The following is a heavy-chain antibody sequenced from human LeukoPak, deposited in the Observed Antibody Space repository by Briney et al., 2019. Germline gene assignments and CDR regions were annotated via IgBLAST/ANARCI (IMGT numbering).Heavy chain of an antibody. CDR3: TSRAMIAAAGNGHYFDY. Sequence: GGSLRLSCTASGFTFGDYAMSWFRQAPGKGLEWVGFIRSKAYGGTTEYAASVKGRFTISRDDSKSIAYLQMDSLKTEDTAVYYCTSRAMIAAAGNGHYFDYWGQGTLVTVSS. CDR1: GFTFGDYA. J-gene: IGHJ4*02. CDR2: IRSKAYGGTT. D-gene: IGHD6-13*01. V-gene: IGHV3-49*03.